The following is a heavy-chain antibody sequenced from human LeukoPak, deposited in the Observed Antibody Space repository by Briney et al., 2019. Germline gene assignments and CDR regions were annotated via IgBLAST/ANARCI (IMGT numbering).Heavy chain of an antibody. CDR1: GYTFTNFG. Sequence: ASVKVSCKAFGYTFTNFGISWVRQAPGQGLEWMGWISAYIGRRNYAQILQGRVAMTTDISTNTAYMELRSLRSDDTAVYYCARDRGGGHSYYYYGMDVWGQGTTVTASS. V-gene: IGHV1-18*01. CDR3: ARDRGGGHSYYYYGMDV. J-gene: IGHJ6*02. D-gene: IGHD3-16*01. CDR2: ISAYIGRR.